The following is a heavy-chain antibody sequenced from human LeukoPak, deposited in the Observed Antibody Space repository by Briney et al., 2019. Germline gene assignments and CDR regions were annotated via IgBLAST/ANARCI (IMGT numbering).Heavy chain of an antibody. V-gene: IGHV3-11*04. Sequence: PGGSLRLSCAASGFTFSDYYMSWIRQAPGKGLEWVSYISSSGSTIYYADSVKGRFTISRDNAKKSLFLQMNSLRAEDTAVYYCATFKGSGRYNDYWGQGTLVTVSS. CDR2: ISSSGSTI. CDR1: GFTFSDYY. J-gene: IGHJ4*02. CDR3: ATFKGSGRYNDY. D-gene: IGHD3-10*01.